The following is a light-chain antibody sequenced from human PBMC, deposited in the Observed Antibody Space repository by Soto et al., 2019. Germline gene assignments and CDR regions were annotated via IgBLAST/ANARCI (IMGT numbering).Light chain of an antibody. J-gene: IGKJ1*01. CDR1: QSISNN. CDR3: QQYSNWPRT. CDR2: VAS. V-gene: IGKV3-15*01. Sequence: EIVMTQSQATLSVSPGERATLSCRAGQSISNNLAWYQQKPGQAPRLLIYVASTRATGIPARFTGSGSGTDFTLTISSLQSEDFAVYYCQQYSNWPRTFGQGTKLEIK.